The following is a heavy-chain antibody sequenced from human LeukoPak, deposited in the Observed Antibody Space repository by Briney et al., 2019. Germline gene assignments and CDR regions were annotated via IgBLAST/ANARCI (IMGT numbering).Heavy chain of an antibody. CDR1: GFTFSSYA. Sequence: PGGSLRLSCAASGFTFSSYAMSWVRQAPGKGLEWVAVTSYEGSDEYYADSVKGRFTISRDNSKDTLFLQMNSLRAEDTAAYYCAKLHVVVTAFPGDYWGQGTLVTVSP. D-gene: IGHD2-21*02. CDR3: AKLHVVVTAFPGDY. J-gene: IGHJ4*02. V-gene: IGHV3-30*18. CDR2: TSYEGSDE.